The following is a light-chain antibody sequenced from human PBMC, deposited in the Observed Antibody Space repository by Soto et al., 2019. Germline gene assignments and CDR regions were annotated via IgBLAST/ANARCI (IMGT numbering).Light chain of an antibody. CDR3: QQYNSYPIT. V-gene: IGKV1-5*01. Sequence: DIQMTQSPSTLSASVGDRVTSTCRASQSISSWLAWYQQKPGKAPKLLIYDASSLESGVPSRFSGGGSGTEFTLTIRRLQPDDLATYYCQQYNSYPITVGQGTRREIK. CDR2: DAS. J-gene: IGKJ5*01. CDR1: QSISSW.